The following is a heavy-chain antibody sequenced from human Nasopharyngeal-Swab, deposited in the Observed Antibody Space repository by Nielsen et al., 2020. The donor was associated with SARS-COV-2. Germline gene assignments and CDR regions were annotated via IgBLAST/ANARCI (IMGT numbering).Heavy chain of an antibody. CDR1: GVTFSSYA. CDR3: ARGSCSGGSCYYYYYGMDV. D-gene: IGHD2-15*01. CDR2: IIPIFGTA. Sequence: SVKFSCNASGVTFSSYAISWVRQPPGQVLECMGGIIPIFGTANYAQKFQGRVTITADESTSTAYMELSSLRSEDTAVYYCARGSCSGGSCYYYYYGMDVWGQGTTVTVSS. J-gene: IGHJ6*02. V-gene: IGHV1-69*13.